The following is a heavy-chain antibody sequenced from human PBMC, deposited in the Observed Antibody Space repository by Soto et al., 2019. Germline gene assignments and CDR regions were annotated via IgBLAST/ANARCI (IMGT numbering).Heavy chain of an antibody. CDR2: INSDGTTT. CDR1: GFTFTSYW. CDR3: ARVATGSYNWFDP. J-gene: IGHJ5*02. Sequence: EVQLVESGGGLVQPGGSLRLSCAASGFTFTSYWMHWVRQAPGMGLMWVSRINSDGTTTTYADSVKGRFTISRDNAKNTLCLQMNSLRAADSAVYYCARVATGSYNWFDPWGPGTLVTFSS. V-gene: IGHV3-74*01. D-gene: IGHD1-26*01.